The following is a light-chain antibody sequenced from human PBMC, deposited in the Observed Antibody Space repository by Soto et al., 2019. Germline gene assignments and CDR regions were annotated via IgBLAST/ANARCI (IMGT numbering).Light chain of an antibody. Sequence: IVLTQSPGTLSLSPGDRATLSCRASHSINTSFLAWFQQKPGQAPRLLIYAASTRATGIPDRFSGSASETDFTLTINRLEPEDSAVYYCQQYASAPFSLGPGTKVDNK. CDR3: QQYASAPFS. V-gene: IGKV3-20*01. J-gene: IGKJ3*01. CDR2: AAS. CDR1: HSINTSF.